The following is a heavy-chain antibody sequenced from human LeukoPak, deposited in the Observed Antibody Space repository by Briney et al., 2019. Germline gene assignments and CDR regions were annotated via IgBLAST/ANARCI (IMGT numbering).Heavy chain of an antibody. Sequence: GGSLRLSCAASGFTFSNYDMHWVRQAPGKGLEGVAFIRYDGSNKYYADSVKGRFPISRDNSKNTLYLQMNSLRAEDTAVYYCEKGASSARYYLDFWGQENLVTVFS. CDR3: EKGASSARYYLDF. J-gene: IGHJ4*02. V-gene: IGHV3-30*02. D-gene: IGHD6-19*01. CDR1: GFTFSNYD. CDR2: IRYDGSNK.